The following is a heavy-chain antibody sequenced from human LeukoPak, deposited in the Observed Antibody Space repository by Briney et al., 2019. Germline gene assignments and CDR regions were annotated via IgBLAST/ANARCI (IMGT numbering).Heavy chain of an antibody. CDR2: ISGSGGST. CDR1: GFTFSSYG. J-gene: IGHJ5*02. Sequence: GGSLRLSCAASGFTFSSYGMSWVRQAPGKGLEWVSAISGSGGSTYYADSVKGRFTISRDNSKNTLYLQMNSLRAEDTAVYYCAKDFFYDSSGYYNWFDPWGQGTLVTVSS. CDR3: AKDFFYDSSGYYNWFDP. V-gene: IGHV3-23*01. D-gene: IGHD3-22*01.